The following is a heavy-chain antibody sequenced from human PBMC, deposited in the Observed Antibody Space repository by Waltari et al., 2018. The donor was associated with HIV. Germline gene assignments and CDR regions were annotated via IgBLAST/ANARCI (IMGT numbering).Heavy chain of an antibody. Sequence: QVQLQQWGAGLLKPSETLSLTCAVYGASFSGYYWIWIRQPPGKGLEWIGEIYHRGSNNFNPALKSRGTISLDTSKNQFSLKLSSVTAADTAVYYCAGGSIVLVPAATNYFDYWGQGTLVTVSS. D-gene: IGHD2-2*01. V-gene: IGHV4-34*01. CDR3: AGGSIVLVPAATNYFDY. J-gene: IGHJ4*02. CDR1: GASFSGYY. CDR2: IYHRGSN.